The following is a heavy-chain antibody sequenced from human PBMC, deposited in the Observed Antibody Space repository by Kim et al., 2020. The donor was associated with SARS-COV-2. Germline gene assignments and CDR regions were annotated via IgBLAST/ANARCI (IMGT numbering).Heavy chain of an antibody. CDR1: GFTFSNYN. CDR2: ISGGGVPK. CDR3: VRGWSDFYFDY. D-gene: IGHD3-3*01. Sequence: GGSLRLSCAASGFTFSNYNMNWVRQAPGKGLEWISYISGGGVPKFYADSAKGRFTISRDNGKWSLYLQMNNLSDEDTAVYYCVRGWSDFYFDYWGQGTLVTVSS. J-gene: IGHJ4*02. V-gene: IGHV3-48*02.